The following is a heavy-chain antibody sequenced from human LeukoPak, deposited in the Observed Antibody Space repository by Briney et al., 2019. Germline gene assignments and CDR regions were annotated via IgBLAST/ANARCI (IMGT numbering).Heavy chain of an antibody. Sequence: SETLSLTCTVSGGSISSSSYYWGWIRQPPGRGLEWIGSIYYSGSTYYNPSLKSRVTISVDTSKNQFSLKLSSVTAADTAVYYCARTTLLWFGELLDAFDIWGQGTMVTVSP. CDR1: GGSISSSSYY. D-gene: IGHD3-10*01. V-gene: IGHV4-39*07. J-gene: IGHJ3*02. CDR3: ARTTLLWFGELLDAFDI. CDR2: IYYSGST.